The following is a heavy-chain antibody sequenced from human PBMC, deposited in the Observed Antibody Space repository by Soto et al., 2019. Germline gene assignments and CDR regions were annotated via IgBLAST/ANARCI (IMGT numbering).Heavy chain of an antibody. CDR2: INPNSGST. CDR1: VYTVTSYY. CDR3: ARAGIAYCSSTTCYLYYYVMDV. V-gene: IGHV1-46*01. J-gene: IGHJ6*02. D-gene: IGHD2-2*01. Sequence: XSVKDSCKASVYTVTSYYMHWVRQAPGQGLEWMGIINPNSGSTTYAQKFQGRVTMTRDTSTSTVYMELTSLTSGDTAVYYCARAGIAYCSSTTCYLYYYVMDVWGQGTTVTVSS.